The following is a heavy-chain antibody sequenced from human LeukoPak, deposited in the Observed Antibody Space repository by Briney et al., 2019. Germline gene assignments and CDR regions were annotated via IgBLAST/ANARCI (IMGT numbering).Heavy chain of an antibody. D-gene: IGHD3-22*01. CDR1: GFTFSTYW. CDR3: ATYSSLNRREFQY. J-gene: IGHJ1*01. Sequence: GGSLRLSCAASGFTFSTYWMNWVRQTPGKGLEWVASIKEDGSERYYVDSVKGRFTISRDNAKNSLYLQMNSLRAEDTAVYYCATYSSLNRREFQYWGQGTLLTVSS. V-gene: IGHV3-7*01. CDR2: IKEDGSER.